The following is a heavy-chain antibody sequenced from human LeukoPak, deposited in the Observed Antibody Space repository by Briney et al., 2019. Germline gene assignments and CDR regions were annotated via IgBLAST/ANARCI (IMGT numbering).Heavy chain of an antibody. CDR1: GGSFSGYY. Sequence: SETLSLTCAVYGGSFSGYYWSWIRQPPGKGLEWIGEINHSGSTNYNPSPKSRVTISVDTSKNQFSLKLSSVTAADTAVYYCAELGITMIGGVWGKGTTVTISS. CDR2: INHSGST. J-gene: IGHJ6*04. V-gene: IGHV4-34*01. D-gene: IGHD3-10*02. CDR3: AELGITMIGGV.